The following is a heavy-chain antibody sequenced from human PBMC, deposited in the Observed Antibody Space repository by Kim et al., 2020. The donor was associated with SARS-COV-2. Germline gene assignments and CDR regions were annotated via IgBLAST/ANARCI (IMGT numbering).Heavy chain of an antibody. V-gene: IGHV3-23*01. D-gene: IGHD1-7*01. Sequence: DSVKGRFTISRDNSKNTLYLQMNSLRAEDTAVYYCAKGYNWNYPPPGFDYWGQGTLVTVSS. J-gene: IGHJ4*02. CDR3: AKGYNWNYPPPGFDY.